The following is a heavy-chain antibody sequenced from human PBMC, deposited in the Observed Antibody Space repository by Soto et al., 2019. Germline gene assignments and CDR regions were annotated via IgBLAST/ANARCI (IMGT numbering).Heavy chain of an antibody. J-gene: IGHJ6*02. CDR3: ARTPQLLAYYYYYYGMDV. CDR1: GGTFSSYA. V-gene: IGHV1-69*13. D-gene: IGHD1-26*01. Sequence: SVKVSCKASGGTFSSYAISWVRQAPGQGLEWMGGIIPIFGTANYAQKFQGRVTITAAESTSTAYMELSSLRSEDAAVYYCARTPQLLAYYYYYYGMDVWGQGTTVTVSS. CDR2: IIPIFGTA.